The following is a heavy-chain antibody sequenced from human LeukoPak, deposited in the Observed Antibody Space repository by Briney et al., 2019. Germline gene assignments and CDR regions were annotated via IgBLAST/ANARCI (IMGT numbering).Heavy chain of an antibody. J-gene: IGHJ4*02. V-gene: IGHV3-7*01. D-gene: IGHD3-3*01. Sequence: PGGSLRLSCAASGFTFSSYWMSCVPQAPGKGLECVANIKQEGREKYYMDSVKGRFTISRDNAKNTLYLQKNSLRAEDTPVYYCARDYYDFWSGLDYWGQGTLVTVSS. CDR2: IKQEGREK. CDR3: ARDYYDFWSGLDY. CDR1: GFTFSSYW.